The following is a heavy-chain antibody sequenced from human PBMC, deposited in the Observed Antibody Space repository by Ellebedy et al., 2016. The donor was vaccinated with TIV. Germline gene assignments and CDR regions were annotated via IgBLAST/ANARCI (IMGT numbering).Heavy chain of an antibody. D-gene: IGHD6-19*01. CDR2: ISASGVST. J-gene: IGHJ6*02. CDR1: GFTFSSYS. V-gene: IGHV3-23*01. Sequence: GESLKISCAASGFTFSSYSMNWVRQAPGKGLEWVAAISASGVSTYYADSVKGRFTISRDNSKDTVYLQMNSLRAEETAVYYWASDYQQWLTLNYYYGMDVWGQGTTVTVSS. CDR3: ASDYQQWLTLNYYYGMDV.